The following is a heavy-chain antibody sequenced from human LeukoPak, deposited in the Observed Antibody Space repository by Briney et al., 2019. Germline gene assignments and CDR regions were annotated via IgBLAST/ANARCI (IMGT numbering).Heavy chain of an antibody. V-gene: IGHV4-34*01. J-gene: IGHJ4*02. CDR1: GGSFSGYY. CDR3: AKSGGYGLIDY. Sequence: SETLSLTCAVYGGSFSGYYWGWIRQPPGKGLEWIGNIYYSGSTYYNESLESRVTISIDTSKNQFSLKLNSVTAADTAMYYCAKSGGYGLIDYWGQGTLVTVSS. D-gene: IGHD1-26*01. CDR2: IYYSGST.